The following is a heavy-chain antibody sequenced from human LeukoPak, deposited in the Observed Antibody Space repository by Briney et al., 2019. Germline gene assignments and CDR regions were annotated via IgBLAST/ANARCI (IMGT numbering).Heavy chain of an antibody. CDR3: ARVAQWLGHFDY. V-gene: IGHV1-18*01. Sequence: ASVKVSCKASGYTFTSHGISWVRQAPGQGLEWMGWISAYNGNTNYAQKLQGRVTMTTDTSTSTAYMELRSLRADDTAVYYCARVAQWLGHFDYWGQGTLVTVSS. J-gene: IGHJ4*02. D-gene: IGHD6-19*01. CDR1: GYTFTSHG. CDR2: ISAYNGNT.